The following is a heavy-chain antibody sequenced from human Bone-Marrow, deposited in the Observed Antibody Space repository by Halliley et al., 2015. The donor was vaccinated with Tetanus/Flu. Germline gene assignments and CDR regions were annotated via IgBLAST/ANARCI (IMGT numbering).Heavy chain of an antibody. J-gene: IGHJ4*02. D-gene: IGHD1-26*01. CDR3: ATGYAGPTTHYFDY. CDR2: IYPADSDT. Sequence: VQMVQSGAEAKKPGESVKISCKGFGYNLTTYWIGWVRQKPGKGLEWMGIIYPADSDTRYSPSFLGQVTISAAKSITTAYLQWSSLEASDTAIYYCATGYAGPTTHYFDYWGQGTLVTVSS. CDR1: GYNLTTYW. V-gene: IGHV5-51*01.